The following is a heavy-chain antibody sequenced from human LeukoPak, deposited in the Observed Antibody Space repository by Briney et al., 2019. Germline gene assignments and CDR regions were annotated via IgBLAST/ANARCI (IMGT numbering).Heavy chain of an antibody. CDR3: AKDAYGGNSIYYYYYMDV. J-gene: IGHJ6*03. Sequence: GGSLRLSCAASGFTFSSYSMNWVRQAPGKGLEWVSSISSSSSYIYYADSVKGRFTISRDNAKNSLYLQVNSLRAEDTALYYCAKDAYGGNSIYYYYYMDVWGKGTTVTISS. D-gene: IGHD4-23*01. V-gene: IGHV3-21*04. CDR1: GFTFSSYS. CDR2: ISSSSSYI.